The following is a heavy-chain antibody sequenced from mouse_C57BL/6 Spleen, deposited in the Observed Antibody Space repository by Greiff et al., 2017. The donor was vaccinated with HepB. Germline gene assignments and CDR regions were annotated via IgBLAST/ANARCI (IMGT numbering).Heavy chain of an antibody. CDR3: ARDYYGSSYGY. D-gene: IGHD1-1*01. V-gene: IGHV1-53*01. Sequence: QVQLQQSGTELVKPGASVKLSCKASGYTFTSYWMHWVKQRPGQGLAWIGNINTSNGGTNYNEKFKSKATMTVNKSCRTAYMQLSSLTSEDSAVYCCARDYYGSSYGYWGQGTTLTVSS. J-gene: IGHJ2*01. CDR2: INTSNGGT. CDR1: GYTFTSYW.